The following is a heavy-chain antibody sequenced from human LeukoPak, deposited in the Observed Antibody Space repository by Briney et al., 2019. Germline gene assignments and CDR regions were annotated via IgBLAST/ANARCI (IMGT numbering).Heavy chain of an antibody. CDR1: GGFISNYY. V-gene: IGHV4-4*07. CDR3: ARGPQYSSSSVVRDYYYYYMDV. CDR2: IYTSGST. D-gene: IGHD6-6*01. Sequence: KTSETLSLTCTAPGGFISNYYWSWIRQPAGKGLEWIGRIYTSGSTNYNSSLKSRVTMSVDTSKNQFSLKLSSVTAADTAVYYCARGPQYSSSSVVRDYYYYYMDVWGKGTTVTVSS. J-gene: IGHJ6*03.